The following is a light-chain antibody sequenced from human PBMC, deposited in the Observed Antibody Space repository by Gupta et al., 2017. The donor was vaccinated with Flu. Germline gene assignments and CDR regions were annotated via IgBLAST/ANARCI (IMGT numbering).Light chain of an antibody. CDR3: GTWDNSLSLWV. CDR2: EKN. Sequence: QSVLTQPPSVSAAAGQNVTISCSGSDSNIGNNYVSWYQQLPGAAPKVLIYEKNKRPSGIPDRFSGSKSGTSASLDISGLQTGDEADYYCGTWDNSLSLWVFGGGTKLTVL. CDR1: DSNIGNNY. V-gene: IGLV1-51*01. J-gene: IGLJ3*02.